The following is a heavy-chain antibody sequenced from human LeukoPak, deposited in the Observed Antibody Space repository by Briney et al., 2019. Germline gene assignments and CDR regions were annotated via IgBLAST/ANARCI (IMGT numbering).Heavy chain of an antibody. Sequence: ASVKVSCKASGYTFTGYYMHWVRQAPGQGREWMGWINPNSGGTNYAQKFQGRVTMTRDTSISTAYMELSRLRSDETAVYYCASSDFEMATIPDYYMDVWGKGTTVTVSS. J-gene: IGHJ6*03. V-gene: IGHV1-2*02. CDR3: ASSDFEMATIPDYYMDV. CDR2: INPNSGGT. D-gene: IGHD5-24*01. CDR1: GYTFTGYY.